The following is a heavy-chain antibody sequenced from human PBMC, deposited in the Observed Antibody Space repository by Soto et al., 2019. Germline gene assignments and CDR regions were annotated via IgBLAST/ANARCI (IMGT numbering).Heavy chain of an antibody. CDR2: ISAYTGNT. CDR1: GYKFSSYG. V-gene: IGHV1-18*03. D-gene: IGHD5-12*01. J-gene: IGHJ6*02. CDR3: ARDPKDGYPANGMGV. Sequence: QVQLVQSGAEVKKPGASVKVSCKASGYKFSSYGISWVRQAPGQGLEWMGWISAYTGNTNYAQKLQGRVTMTTDTSTSTAYMELRSLRSDDMAVYYCARDPKDGYPANGMGVWGQGTTVTVSS.